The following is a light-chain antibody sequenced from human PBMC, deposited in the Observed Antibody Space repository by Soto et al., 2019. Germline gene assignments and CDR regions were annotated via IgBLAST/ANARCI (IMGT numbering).Light chain of an antibody. Sequence: EIVLTQSPGTLSLSPGERATLSCRASQSVSSSYLAWYQQKPGQAPRLLIYGASSRATGIPDRFSGSGSGTDFTLTISRLEPEDFAVYFCQQRSSRPLTFGGGTKVDIK. CDR1: QSVSSSY. J-gene: IGKJ4*02. CDR2: GAS. V-gene: IGKV3D-20*02. CDR3: QQRSSRPLT.